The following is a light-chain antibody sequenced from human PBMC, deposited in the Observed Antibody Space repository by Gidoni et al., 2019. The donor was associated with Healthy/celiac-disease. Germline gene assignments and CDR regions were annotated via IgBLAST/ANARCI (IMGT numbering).Light chain of an antibody. CDR2: GAS. J-gene: IGKJ4*01. CDR1: QSVSSN. V-gene: IGKV3-15*01. CDR3: QQYNNWPLT. Sequence: EIVMTQSPDTLSVSPGEKATLSCRASQSVSSNLAWYQQKPGQAPRLLIYGASNRATGIPARFSGSGSGTEFTLTISSLQSEDFAVYYCQQYNNWPLTFGGGTKVEIK.